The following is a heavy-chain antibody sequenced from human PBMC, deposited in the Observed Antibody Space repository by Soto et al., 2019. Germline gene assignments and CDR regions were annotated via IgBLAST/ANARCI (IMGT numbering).Heavy chain of an antibody. CDR3: AREVFEQLVVNWFDP. CDR2: IWYDGSNK. D-gene: IGHD6-6*01. CDR1: GFTFSSYG. Sequence: GGSLRLSCAASGFTFSSYGMHWVRQAPGKGLEWVAVIWYDGSNKYYADSVKGRFTISRANSKNTLYLQMNSLRAEDTAVYYCAREVFEQLVVNWFDPWGQGTLVTVSS. J-gene: IGHJ5*02. V-gene: IGHV3-33*01.